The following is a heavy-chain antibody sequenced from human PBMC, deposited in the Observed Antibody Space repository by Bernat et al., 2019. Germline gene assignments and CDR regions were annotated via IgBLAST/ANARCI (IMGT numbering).Heavy chain of an antibody. D-gene: IGHD2-15*01. J-gene: IGHJ4*02. CDR3: ARDVPNCSGAACSPNFFDY. CDR2: ISSRISTI. Sequence: EVQLVESGGGLVQPGGSLRLSCAASGFAFSDHGMNWVRQAPGKGLEGGSYISSRISTIYYTDSVKGRFTISRDNAKNSLYLQMNSLRDGDTAVYYCARDVPNCSGAACSPNFFDYWGQGILVTVSS. V-gene: IGHV3-48*02. CDR1: GFAFSDHG.